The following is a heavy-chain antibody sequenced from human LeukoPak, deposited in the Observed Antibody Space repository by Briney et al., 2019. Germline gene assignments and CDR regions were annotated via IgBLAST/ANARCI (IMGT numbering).Heavy chain of an antibody. D-gene: IGHD3-3*01. V-gene: IGHV3-21*01. CDR2: ISSSSSYI. Sequence: GGSLRLSCAASGFTFSSYSMSWVRQAAGKGLEWVSSISSSSSYIYYSDSVKGRFTISRDNAKNSLYLQMNSLRAEDTAVYYCARRLSGYYTIYYFDYWGQGTLVTVSS. J-gene: IGHJ4*02. CDR3: ARRLSGYYTIYYFDY. CDR1: GFTFSSYS.